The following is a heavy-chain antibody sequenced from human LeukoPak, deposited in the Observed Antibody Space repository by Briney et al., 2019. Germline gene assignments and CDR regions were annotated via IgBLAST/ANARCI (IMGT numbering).Heavy chain of an antibody. CDR3: ARRRSGTAEGWYFDL. CDR2: IYYSGST. CDR1: GYSISSGYY. V-gene: IGHV4-61*01. J-gene: IGHJ2*01. Sequence: SETLSLTCTVSGYSISSGYYWGWIRQPPGKGLEWIGYIYYSGSTNYNPSLKSRVTISVDTSKNQFSLKLSSVTAADTAVYYCARRRSGTAEGWYFDLWGRGTLVTVSS. D-gene: IGHD3-10*01.